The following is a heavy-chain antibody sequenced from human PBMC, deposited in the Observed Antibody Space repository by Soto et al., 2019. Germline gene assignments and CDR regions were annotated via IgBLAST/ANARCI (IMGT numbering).Heavy chain of an antibody. V-gene: IGHV3-9*01. CDR3: TKGGYDLIYYFGMDV. D-gene: IGHD5-12*01. CDR2: ISSDGDTI. Sequence: EVQLIESGGGWVQPGTSLRVSCAASGFTFHEYAMHWVRQAPGQGLEWVSGISSDGDTIAYADSVQGRFTVFRDKAKNSLYLQMNSLRAEDTALYYCTKGGYDLIYYFGMDVWGQGTTVTVSS. J-gene: IGHJ6*02. CDR1: GFTFHEYA.